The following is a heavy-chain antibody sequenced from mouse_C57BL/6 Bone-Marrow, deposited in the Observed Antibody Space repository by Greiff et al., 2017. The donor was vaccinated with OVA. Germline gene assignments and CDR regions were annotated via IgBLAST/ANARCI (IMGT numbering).Heavy chain of an antibody. D-gene: IGHD2-3*01. J-gene: IGHJ3*01. CDR1: GFNIKDDY. V-gene: IGHV14-4*01. CDR3: TDGYSAWFAY. Sequence: EVQLQQSGAELVRPGDSVKLSCTASGFNIKDDYMHWVKRRPEQGLEWIGWIDPENGDTEYASKFQGKGTITAYTSSNTAYLQLSSLTSEDTAVYYCTDGYSAWFAYWGQGTLVTVSA. CDR2: IDPENGDT.